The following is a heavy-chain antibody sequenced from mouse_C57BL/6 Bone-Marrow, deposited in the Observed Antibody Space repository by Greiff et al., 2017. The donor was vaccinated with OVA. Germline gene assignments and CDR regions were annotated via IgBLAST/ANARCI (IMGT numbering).Heavy chain of an antibody. V-gene: IGHV5-6*02. Sequence: DVMLVESGGDLVKPGGSLKLSCAASGFTFSSYGMSWVRQTPDKRLEWVATISSGGSYTYYPDSVKGRFTIYRDNAKNTLYLQMSSLKSEDTAMYYCARHVYGSSSAWFAYWGQGTLVTVSA. D-gene: IGHD1-1*01. CDR3: ARHVYGSSSAWFAY. CDR2: ISSGGSYT. J-gene: IGHJ3*01. CDR1: GFTFSSYG.